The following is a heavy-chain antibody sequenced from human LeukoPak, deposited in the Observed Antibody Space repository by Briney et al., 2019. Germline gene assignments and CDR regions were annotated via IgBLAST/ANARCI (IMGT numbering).Heavy chain of an antibody. CDR2: ISSSGSTI. D-gene: IGHD1-26*01. J-gene: IGHJ3*02. V-gene: IGHV3-48*03. Sequence: PGGSLRLACAASGFTFSSYEMNWVRQAPGKGLEWVSYISSSGSTIYYADSVKGRFTISRDNAKNSLYLQMNSLRAEDTAVYYCARVLRPYDAFDIWGQGTMVTVSS. CDR3: ARVLRPYDAFDI. CDR1: GFTFSSYE.